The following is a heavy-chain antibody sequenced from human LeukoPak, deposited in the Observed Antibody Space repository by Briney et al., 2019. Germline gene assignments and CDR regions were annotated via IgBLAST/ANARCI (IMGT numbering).Heavy chain of an antibody. Sequence: SQTLSLTCTVSGGSISSGDYYWRWIRQPPGKGLEWIGYIYYSGSTYYNPSLKSRVTISVDTSKNQFSLKLSSVTAADTAVYYCARDLLNEGNHLDYWGQGTLVTVSS. CDR2: IYYSGST. CDR3: ARDLLNEGNHLDY. D-gene: IGHD4-23*01. V-gene: IGHV4-30-4*01. J-gene: IGHJ4*02. CDR1: GGSISSGDYY.